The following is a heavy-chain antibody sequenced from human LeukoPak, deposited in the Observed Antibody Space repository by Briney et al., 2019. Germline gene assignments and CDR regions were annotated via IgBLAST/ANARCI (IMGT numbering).Heavy chain of an antibody. D-gene: IGHD5-12*01. V-gene: IGHV3-66*01. J-gene: IGHJ4*02. CDR3: AREASGYSGYSLRFFDY. Sequence: GGSLRLSCAASGFTFSNNYMSWVRQAPGKGLEWVSLIYSGGSTYYADSVRGRFTISRDNSKNTLYLQMNSLRAEDTAVYYCAREASGYSGYSLRFFDYWGQGTLVTVSS. CDR1: GFTFSNNY. CDR2: IYSGGST.